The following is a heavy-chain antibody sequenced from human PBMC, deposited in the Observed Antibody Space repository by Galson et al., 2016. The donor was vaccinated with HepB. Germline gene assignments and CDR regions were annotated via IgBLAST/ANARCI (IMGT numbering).Heavy chain of an antibody. J-gene: IGHJ3*02. CDR3: ARRGDRLSFSGTYDPSDGFDI. CDR2: VSSSGYTK. Sequence: SLRLSCAASGFTFRNYYMTWIRQAPGKGLEWVSYVSSSGYTKVYSDSVKGRFTISRDNAKNSLYLQMNSLRAEDAAVYYCARRGDRLSFSGTYDPSDGFDIWGQGTVVTVSS. CDR1: GFTFRNYY. V-gene: IGHV3-11*01. D-gene: IGHD3-10*01.